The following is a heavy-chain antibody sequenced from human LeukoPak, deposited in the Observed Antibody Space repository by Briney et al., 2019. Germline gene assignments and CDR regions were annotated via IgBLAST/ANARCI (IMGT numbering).Heavy chain of an antibody. CDR1: GFTFSNSA. J-gene: IGHJ6*03. V-gene: IGHV3-15*01. CDR2: IKSKTDGGTT. D-gene: IGHD1-26*01. CDR3: TTALHRIVGARPYMDV. Sequence: GGSLRLSCAASGFTFSNSAMTWVRQAPGKGLEWVGRIKSKTDGGTTDYAAPVKGRFTISRDDSKNTLYLQMNSLKTEDTAVYYCTTALHRIVGARPYMDVWGKGTTVTVSS.